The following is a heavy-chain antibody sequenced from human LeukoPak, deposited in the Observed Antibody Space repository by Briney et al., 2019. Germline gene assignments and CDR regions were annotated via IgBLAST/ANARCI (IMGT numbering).Heavy chain of an antibody. CDR3: ASLRQQLVSNYYMDV. V-gene: IGHV4-39*07. Sequence: SETLSLTCTVSGGSISSSSYYWGWIRQPPGKGLEWIGSIYYSGRTYYNPSLKSRVTISVDTSKNQFSLKLSSVTAADTAVYYCASLRQQLVSNYYMDVWGKGTTVTVSS. D-gene: IGHD6-13*01. J-gene: IGHJ6*03. CDR2: IYYSGRT. CDR1: GGSISSSSYY.